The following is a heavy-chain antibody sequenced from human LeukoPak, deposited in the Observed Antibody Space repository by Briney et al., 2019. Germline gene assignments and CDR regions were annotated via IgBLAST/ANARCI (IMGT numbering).Heavy chain of an antibody. CDR2: ISGSGGST. D-gene: IGHD2-21*02. CDR3: AKEGVGRVTAIGGYFDY. Sequence: GGSLRLSCAASGFTFSSYAMSWVRQAPGKGLEWVSAISGSGGSTYYADSVKGRFTISRDNSKNTLYLQMNSLRAEDTAVYYCAKEGVGRVTAIGGYFDYWGQGTLVTVSS. CDR1: GFTFSSYA. V-gene: IGHV3-23*01. J-gene: IGHJ4*02.